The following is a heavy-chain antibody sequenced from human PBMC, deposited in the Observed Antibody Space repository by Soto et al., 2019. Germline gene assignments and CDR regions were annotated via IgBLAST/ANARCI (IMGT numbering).Heavy chain of an antibody. CDR3: ARVGPPFFTIGGCYPPWFDP. CDR2: IKQDGSEK. D-gene: IGHD2-8*01. CDR1: GFTFSSYW. Sequence: PGGSLRLSCAASGFTFSSYWMSWVRQAPGKGLEWVANIKQDGSEKYYVDSVKGRFTISRDNAKNSLYLQMNSLRAEDTAVYYCARVGPPFFTIGGCYPPWFDPWGPGTLVSGSS. V-gene: IGHV3-7*05. J-gene: IGHJ5*02.